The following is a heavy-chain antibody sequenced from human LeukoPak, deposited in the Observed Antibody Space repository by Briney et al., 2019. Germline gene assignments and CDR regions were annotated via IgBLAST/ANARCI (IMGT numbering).Heavy chain of an antibody. J-gene: IGHJ4*02. D-gene: IGHD3-10*01. Sequence: SETLSLTCAVSGGSISSSNWWSWVRQPPGKGLEWIGEIYHSGSTNYNPSLKSRVTISVDKSKNQFSLKLSSVTAADTAVYYCARLVRGIYDYFDYWGQGTLVTVSS. CDR1: GGSISSSNW. V-gene: IGHV4-4*02. CDR2: IYHSGST. CDR3: ARLVRGIYDYFDY.